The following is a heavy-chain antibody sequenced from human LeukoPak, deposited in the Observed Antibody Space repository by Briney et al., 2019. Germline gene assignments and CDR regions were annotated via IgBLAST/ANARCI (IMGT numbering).Heavy chain of an antibody. D-gene: IGHD4-17*01. CDR2: IIPIFGTA. J-gene: IGHJ4*02. CDR3: AKGDYSNSYNY. Sequence: SVKLSCKVSGGTFSSYAISWVRQAPGQGLEWMGRIIPIFGTANYAQKFQGRVTITTDESTSTAYMELSSLRSEDTAVYYCAKGDYSNSYNYWGQGTLVTVSS. CDR1: GGTFSSYA. V-gene: IGHV1-69*05.